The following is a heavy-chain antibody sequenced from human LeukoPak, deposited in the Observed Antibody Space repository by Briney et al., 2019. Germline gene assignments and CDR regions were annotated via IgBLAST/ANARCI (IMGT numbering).Heavy chain of an antibody. CDR2: ISSSSSYI. CDR3: ARDGPSIAADFDC. CDR1: GFTFSSYS. D-gene: IGHD6-6*01. V-gene: IGHV3-21*01. J-gene: IGHJ4*02. Sequence: GGSLRLSCAASGFTFSSYSMNWVRQAPGKGLEWVSSISSSSSYIYYADSVKGRFTISRDNAKNSLYLQMNSLRAEDTAVYYCARDGPSIAADFDCWGQGTLVTVSS.